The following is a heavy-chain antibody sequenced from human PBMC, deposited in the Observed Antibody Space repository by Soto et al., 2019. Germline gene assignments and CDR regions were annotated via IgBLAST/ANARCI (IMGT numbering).Heavy chain of an antibody. CDR3: ARANWNYARDYYRDV. J-gene: IGHJ6*03. Sequence: SETLSLTCAVYGGSFSGYYWSWIRQPPGKGLEWIGEINHSGSTNYNPSLKSRVTISVDTSKNQFSLKLSSVTAADTAVYYCARANWNYARDYYRDVWGKGTTVTVS. V-gene: IGHV4-34*01. CDR1: GGSFSGYY. D-gene: IGHD1-7*01. CDR2: INHSGST.